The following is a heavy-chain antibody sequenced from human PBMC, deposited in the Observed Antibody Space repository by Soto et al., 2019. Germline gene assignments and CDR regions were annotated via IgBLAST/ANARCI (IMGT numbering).Heavy chain of an antibody. J-gene: IGHJ5*02. Sequence: SETLSLTCGVSGGTVASSHWWSWVRQSPGRGLEWIGNVYHTGDTNFNPSLQSRVTFSVDKSNNQFSLRLTSVTAADTAVYFWAREIVTAGGNNYFDPWGPGTLVTVSS. CDR2: VYHTGDT. CDR1: GGTVASSHW. V-gene: IGHV4-4*02. D-gene: IGHD2-21*02. CDR3: AREIVTAGGNNYFDP.